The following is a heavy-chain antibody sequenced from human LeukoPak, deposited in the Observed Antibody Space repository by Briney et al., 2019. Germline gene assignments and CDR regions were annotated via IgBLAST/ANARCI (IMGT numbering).Heavy chain of an antibody. V-gene: IGHV4-59*08. CDR2: IYYSGST. J-gene: IGHJ4*02. D-gene: IGHD3-16*01. Sequence: SETLSLTCTVSGCSISSYYWSWIRQAPGKGLEWFGYIYYSGSTNYNPSLKSRVTISVDTSKNHFSLKLRSVTAARTAVYFCARLASSVNAWGSPDSWGQGTRVTVSS. CDR3: ARLASSVNAWGSPDS. CDR1: GCSISSYY.